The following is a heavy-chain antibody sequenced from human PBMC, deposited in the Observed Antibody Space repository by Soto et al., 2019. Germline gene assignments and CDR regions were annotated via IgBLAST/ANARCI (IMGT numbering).Heavy chain of an antibody. D-gene: IGHD3-10*01. J-gene: IGHJ5*02. Sequence: QVQLVQSGAEVKKPGSSVKVSCKASGGTFSSYAISWVRQAPGQGLEWMGGIIPIFGTANYAQKFQGRVTITADESTSTAYMERSSLRSEDTAVYYCAITMVRGVIIRYNWFDPWGQGTLVTVSS. CDR1: GGTFSSYA. CDR3: AITMVRGVIIRYNWFDP. CDR2: IIPIFGTA. V-gene: IGHV1-69*01.